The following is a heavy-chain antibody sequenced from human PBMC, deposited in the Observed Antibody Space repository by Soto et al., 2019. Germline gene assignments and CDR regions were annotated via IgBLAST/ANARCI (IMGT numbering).Heavy chain of an antibody. Sequence: GGSLRLSCVASGFTLSSFSMSWVRQTPGKGLEWVSSITTGNDYISYADSVKGRFTISRDNAKNSLFLQVNSLRAEDTALYFCARDSYSSRFDSWGQGTLVTVSS. CDR2: ITTGNDYI. CDR1: GFTLSSFS. V-gene: IGHV3-21*01. CDR3: ARDSYSSRFDS. J-gene: IGHJ5*01. D-gene: IGHD6-19*01.